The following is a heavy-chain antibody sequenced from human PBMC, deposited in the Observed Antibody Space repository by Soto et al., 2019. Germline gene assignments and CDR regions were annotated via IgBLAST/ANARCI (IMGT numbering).Heavy chain of an antibody. CDR2: IHWDDDK. J-gene: IGHJ6*02. Sequence: QITLKESGPPLVKPTQTLTLTCSFSGFSLSTTGVGVGWIRQPPGKALEWLALIHWDDDKRYNPSLNSRLTITKDTSKNQVVLAMTNMDPVDTATYYCVQSRCGGDCLQSYSSHSYYGLDVWGQGTTVTVSS. V-gene: IGHV2-5*02. D-gene: IGHD2-21*02. CDR1: GFSLSTTGVG. CDR3: VQSRCGGDCLQSYSSHSYYGLDV.